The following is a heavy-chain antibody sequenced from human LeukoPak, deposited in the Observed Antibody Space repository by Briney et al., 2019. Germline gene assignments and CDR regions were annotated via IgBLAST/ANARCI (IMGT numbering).Heavy chain of an antibody. CDR3: ARGGDIVVVVAATPYYYGMDV. CDR2: IIPIFGTA. D-gene: IGHD2-15*01. Sequence: SVKVSCKASGGTFSSYAISWVRQAPGQGLEWMGGIIPIFGTANYAQKFQDRVTITADESTSTAYMELSSLRTEDTAVYYCARGGDIVVVVAATPYYYGMDVWGKVTTVTVSS. CDR1: GGTFSSYA. V-gene: IGHV1-69*13. J-gene: IGHJ6*04.